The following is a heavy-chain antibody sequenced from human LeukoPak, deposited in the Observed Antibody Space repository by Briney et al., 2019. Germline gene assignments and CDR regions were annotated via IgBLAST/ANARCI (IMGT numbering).Heavy chain of an antibody. D-gene: IGHD5-24*01. J-gene: IGHJ4*02. CDR3: ARGDGYNYAIDY. CDR1: GGSISSYY. V-gene: IGHV4-4*07. Sequence: TENLSLTCTVSGGSISSYYWSWIRQPAGKGLEWVGRIYSSGSTNYNPSLKSRITMSVDTSKNQFSLKLSSVTAADTAVYYCARGDGYNYAIDYWGQGTLVTVSS. CDR2: IYSSGST.